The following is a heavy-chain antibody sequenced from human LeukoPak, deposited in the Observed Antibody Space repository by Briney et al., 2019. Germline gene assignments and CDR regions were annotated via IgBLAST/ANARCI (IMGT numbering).Heavy chain of an antibody. D-gene: IGHD6-13*01. J-gene: IGHJ4*02. CDR2: INPSGYRA. CDR1: GYTLTNYN. V-gene: IGHV1-46*01. CDR3: ARLTSTSWYECFDY. Sequence: ASVKVSCKASGYTLTNYNMHWVRQAPGQGLEWMGTINPSGYRANFAQKFQGRVTMTSDTSTSTVYMELSSLRSEDTAVYYCARLTSTSWYECFDYWGQGTLVTVSS.